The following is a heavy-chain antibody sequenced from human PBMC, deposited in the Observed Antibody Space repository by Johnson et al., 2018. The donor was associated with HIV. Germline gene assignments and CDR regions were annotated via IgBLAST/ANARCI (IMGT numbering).Heavy chain of an antibody. V-gene: IGHV3-30-3*01. Sequence: QMLLVESGGGVVQPGGSLRLSCAASGFTFSSSAMHWVRQAPGQGLQWVALISYDGSIQYFADSVKGRFTISRDNSKNTLHLQMNSLRPEDTAVYYCARNSGNGLVLRGDAFDMWGQGTMVTVSS. CDR3: ARNSGNGLVLRGDAFDM. CDR1: GFTFSSSA. J-gene: IGHJ3*02. D-gene: IGHD2-8*01. CDR2: ISYDGSIQ.